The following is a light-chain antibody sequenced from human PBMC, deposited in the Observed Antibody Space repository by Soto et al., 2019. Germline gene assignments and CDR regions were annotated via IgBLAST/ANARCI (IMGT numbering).Light chain of an antibody. CDR2: GIS. J-gene: IGKJ5*01. CDR3: QQHGQWPIT. CDR1: QSVNSN. V-gene: IGKV3D-15*01. Sequence: DIVMTQSPANISVSPGRSATRSSSASQSVNSNYLAWYQKKPGQAPRLLIYGISKRATDIPDRFSGSGSGTEFTLTISSLQPEDFATYYCQQHGQWPITFGQGTRLEIK.